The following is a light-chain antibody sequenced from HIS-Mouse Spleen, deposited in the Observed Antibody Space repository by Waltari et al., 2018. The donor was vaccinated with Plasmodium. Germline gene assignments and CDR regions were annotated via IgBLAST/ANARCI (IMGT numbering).Light chain of an antibody. Sequence: DIQMTQSPSSLSASVGDRVTITCRASPSISSYLNWYQQKPGKAPNLLIYAASSLQSGVPSRFNGSGYGTDFTLTVSSMQPKDFATYYCQQSYSTWTYGQGTKVEIK. CDR2: AAS. CDR1: PSISSY. CDR3: QQSYSTWT. V-gene: IGKV1-39*01. J-gene: IGKJ1*01.